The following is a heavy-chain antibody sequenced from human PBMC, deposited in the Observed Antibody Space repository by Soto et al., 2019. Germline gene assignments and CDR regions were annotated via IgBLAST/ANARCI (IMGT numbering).Heavy chain of an antibody. CDR3: ARGAYDSSGYYWVY. J-gene: IGHJ4*02. CDR2: FYYSGST. Sequence: LSLTCTVSGGSISSGGYYWSWIRQHPGKGLEWIGHFYYSGSTYYNPSLKSRVTISVDTSKNQFSLKLSSVTAADTAVYYCARGAYDSSGYYWVYWGQGTLVTVSS. CDR1: GGSISSGGYY. D-gene: IGHD3-22*01. V-gene: IGHV4-31*03.